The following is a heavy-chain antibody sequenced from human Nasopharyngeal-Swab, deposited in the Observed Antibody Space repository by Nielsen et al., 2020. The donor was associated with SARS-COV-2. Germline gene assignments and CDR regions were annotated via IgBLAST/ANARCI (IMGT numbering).Heavy chain of an antibody. J-gene: IGHJ4*02. V-gene: IGHV4-59*01. Sequence: SETLSLTCTVSGGSIKSYYWSWVRQPPGKGLEGIGNFFYSGTPNYNPSLKSRVTISVEAPRNQFSLRLNSVTSADTAMYYCARDSSGWHYWGQGTLVTVSS. CDR1: GGSIKSYY. CDR3: ARDSSGWHY. D-gene: IGHD6-19*01. CDR2: FFYSGTP.